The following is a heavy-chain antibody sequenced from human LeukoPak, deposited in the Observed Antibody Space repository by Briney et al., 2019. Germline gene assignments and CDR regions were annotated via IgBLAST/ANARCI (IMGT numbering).Heavy chain of an antibody. CDR3: ARERQDTVIHSGAFDI. CDR1: GFTFRNNF. CDR2: MASDGSHT. Sequence: GGSLRLSCAASGFTFRNNFTHWVGQAPGKGREWLQNMASDGSHTFYVESVKGRFTISRDNSKNTLYLQMNSLGPEDTAVYFCARERQDTVIHSGAFDIWGQGTMVTVSS. V-gene: IGHV3-30-3*01. J-gene: IGHJ3*02. D-gene: IGHD2-21*02.